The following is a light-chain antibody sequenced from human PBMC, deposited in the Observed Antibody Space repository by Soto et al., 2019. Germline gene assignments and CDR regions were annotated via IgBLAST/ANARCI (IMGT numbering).Light chain of an antibody. CDR3: NSYSSSSTLVV. CDR1: SSDVGGYNY. V-gene: IGLV2-14*03. CDR2: DVR. J-gene: IGLJ3*02. Sequence: QSALTQPASVSGSPGQSIAISCSGTSSDVGGYNYVSWYQHHPGKAPKLIIFDVRKRPSGVSNRFSGSKSGTTASLTISGLQAEDEADYYCNSYSSSSTLVVFGGGTKLTVL.